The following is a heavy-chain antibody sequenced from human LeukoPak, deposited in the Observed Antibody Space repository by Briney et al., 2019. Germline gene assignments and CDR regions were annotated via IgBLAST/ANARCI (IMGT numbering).Heavy chain of an antibody. CDR3: ARESKAMAYYYYYYMDV. J-gene: IGHJ6*03. Sequence: PSETLSLTCTVSGDSISGVYYWSWIRQPAGKGLEWIGHIYTSGSTNYNPSLESRVTMSVDTSKNQFSLKLSSVTAADTAVYFCARESKAMAYYYYYYMDVWGKGTTVTISS. V-gene: IGHV4-4*07. D-gene: IGHD5-18*01. CDR2: IYTSGST. CDR1: GDSISGVYY.